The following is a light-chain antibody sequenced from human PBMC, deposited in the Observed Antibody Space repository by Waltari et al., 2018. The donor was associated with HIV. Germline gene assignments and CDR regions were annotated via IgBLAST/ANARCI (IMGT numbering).Light chain of an antibody. CDR2: EAA. CDR3: QQYDSGPRGIT. CDR1: QSISAK. Sequence: EIVMTQSPPTLSVSPGQRVTLSWRASQSISAKVAWYQQRPGQAPRLLTYEAATRPTGIPARFSGSGSGTEFTLTITSLQSEDFATYFCQQYDSGPRGITFGQGTMLEIK. J-gene: IGKJ2*01. V-gene: IGKV3-15*01.